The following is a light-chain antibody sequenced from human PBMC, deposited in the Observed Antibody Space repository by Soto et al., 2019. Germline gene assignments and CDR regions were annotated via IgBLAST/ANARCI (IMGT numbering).Light chain of an antibody. V-gene: IGLV2-14*01. CDR3: SSYTGSSTFV. J-gene: IGLJ1*01. Sequence: QSALTQPASVSGSPGQSITISCTGTSSDVGGYNYVSWYQQLPGKAPKLMIYDVNNRPSGVSNRFSGSKSGNTASLTISGLQAEDEADCYCSSYTGSSTFVFGTGTKVTVL. CDR1: SSDVGGYNY. CDR2: DVN.